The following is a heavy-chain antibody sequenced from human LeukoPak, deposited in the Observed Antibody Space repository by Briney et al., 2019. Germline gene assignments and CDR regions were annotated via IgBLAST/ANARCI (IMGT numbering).Heavy chain of an antibody. J-gene: IGHJ4*02. CDR2: IKSKTDGGTT. Sequence: GGSLRLSCAASGFTFSNAWMSWVRQAPGKGLEWVGRIKSKTDGGTTDYAATVKGRFTISRDDSKNTLYLQMNSLKTEDTAVYYCTTDPEYGDDEGYYFDYWGQGTLVTVSS. D-gene: IGHD4-17*01. CDR1: GFTFSNAW. CDR3: TTDPEYGDDEGYYFDY. V-gene: IGHV3-15*01.